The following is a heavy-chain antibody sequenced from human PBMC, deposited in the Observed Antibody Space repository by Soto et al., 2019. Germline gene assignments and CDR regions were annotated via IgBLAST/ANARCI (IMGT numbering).Heavy chain of an antibody. CDR2: ISSSGSTI. J-gene: IGHJ4*02. Sequence: GGSLRLSCAASGFTFSDYYMSWIRQAPGKGLEWVSYISSSGSTIYYVDSVKGRFTISRDNAKNSLYLQMNSLRAEDTAVYYCASSEGQQPYYFDYWGQGTLVTVSS. V-gene: IGHV3-11*01. CDR3: ASSEGQQPYYFDY. CDR1: GFTFSDYY. D-gene: IGHD6-13*01.